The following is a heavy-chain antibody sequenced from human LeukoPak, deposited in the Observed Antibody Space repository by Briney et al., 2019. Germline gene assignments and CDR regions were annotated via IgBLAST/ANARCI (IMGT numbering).Heavy chain of an antibody. J-gene: IGHJ5*02. V-gene: IGHV3-23*01. CDR2: ISGSGGST. D-gene: IGHD4-17*01. Sequence: GGSLRLSCAASGFTFSSYARSWVRQAPGKGLEWVSAISGSGGSTYYADSVKGRFTTSRDNSKNTLYLQMNSLRAEDTAVYYCAKDPTVTTFNWFDPWGQGTLVTVSS. CDR1: GFTFSSYA. CDR3: AKDPTVTTFNWFDP.